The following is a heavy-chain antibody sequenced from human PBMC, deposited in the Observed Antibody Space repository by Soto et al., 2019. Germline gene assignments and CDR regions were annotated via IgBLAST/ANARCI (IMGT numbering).Heavy chain of an antibody. Sequence: EVQLVESGGGLVKPGGSLRLSCAASGFTFSNAWMSWVRQAPGEGLEWVGRIKSTTDGGTTDYAAPVKGRFTISRDDSKNTLYLQMNSLNTEDTAVYYCTTVMWELLVDYWGQGTLVTVSS. CDR2: IKSTTDGGTT. J-gene: IGHJ4*02. CDR3: TTVMWELLVDY. V-gene: IGHV3-15*01. D-gene: IGHD1-26*01. CDR1: GFTFSNAW.